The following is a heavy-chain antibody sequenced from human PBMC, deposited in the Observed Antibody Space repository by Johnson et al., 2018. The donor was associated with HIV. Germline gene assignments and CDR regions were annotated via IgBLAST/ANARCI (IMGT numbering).Heavy chain of an antibody. V-gene: IGHV3-11*01. J-gene: IGHJ3*02. CDR1: GFSFGDYY. D-gene: IGHD2-15*01. Sequence: QVQLVESGGGLVQPGGSLRLSCAASGFSFGDYYMSWIRQAPGKGLEWVSYISSSGSTIYYADSVKGRLTISRDNSKNTLYLQMNSLRAEDTAVYYCTTDDVVPPAFDIWGQGTMVTVSS. CDR2: ISSSGSTI. CDR3: TTDDVVPPAFDI.